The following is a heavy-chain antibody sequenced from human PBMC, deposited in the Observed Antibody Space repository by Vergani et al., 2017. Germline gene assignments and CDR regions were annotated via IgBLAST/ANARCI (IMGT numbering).Heavy chain of an antibody. V-gene: IGHV4-38-2*01. D-gene: IGHD5-12*01. Sequence: QVQLQESGPGLVEPSETLSLTCAVSGYSIRNGYYWGWIRQPPGKGLEWIGSIHHSGSTHYNPSLKSRVTISVDTSKNDFSLKMTYVTAADTAVYYCTRQPQEGASGPPSVPTWGQGISVIVSS. J-gene: IGHJ4*02. CDR2: IHHSGST. CDR1: GYSIRNGYY. CDR3: TRQPQEGASGPPSVPT.